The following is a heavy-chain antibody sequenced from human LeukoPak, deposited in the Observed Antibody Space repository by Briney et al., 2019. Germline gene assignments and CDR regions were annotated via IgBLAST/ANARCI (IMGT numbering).Heavy chain of an antibody. CDR3: AREETHHVYYGMDV. V-gene: IGHV1-18*04. CDR2: ISAYNGNT. Sequence: ASVKVSCKASGYTFTTYHLHWVRQAPGQGLEWMGWISAYNGNTNYAQKVQGRVTMTTDTSTSTAYMELRSLRSDDTAVYYCAREETHHVYYGMDVWGQGTMVTVSS. CDR1: GYTFTTYH. J-gene: IGHJ6*02. D-gene: IGHD1-14*01.